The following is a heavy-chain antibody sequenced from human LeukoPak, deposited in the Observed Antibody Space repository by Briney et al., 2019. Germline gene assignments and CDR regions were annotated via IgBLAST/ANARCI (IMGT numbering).Heavy chain of an antibody. CDR1: GSTVSANV. Sequence: GGSLRLSCAISGSTVSANVMNWVRQAPGKGLEWLSAINSEGDTFYADSVRGRFTISRDDSQDTLSLQMNSLRVEDTAFYFCARDMDWSYDCWGQGTLVTVSS. CDR2: INSEGDT. J-gene: IGHJ4*02. D-gene: IGHD3/OR15-3a*01. V-gene: IGHV3-53*01. CDR3: ARDMDWSYDC.